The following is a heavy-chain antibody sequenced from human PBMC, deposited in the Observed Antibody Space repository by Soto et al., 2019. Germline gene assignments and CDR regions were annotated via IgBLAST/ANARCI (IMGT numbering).Heavy chain of an antibody. CDR2: IIPLFGTA. Sequence: SVKVSCKASGGTFSSYAISWVRQAPGQGLEWMGGIIPLFGTANLAQKFQGRVTITADESTSTAYMGRSSLRFEDTAVYYCARLTLKQLVAFFYYSVRAFGGKGTTVPVSS. CDR1: GGTFSSYA. CDR3: ARLTLKQLVAFFYYSVRAF. J-gene: IGHJ6*04. D-gene: IGHD6-6*01. V-gene: IGHV1-69*13.